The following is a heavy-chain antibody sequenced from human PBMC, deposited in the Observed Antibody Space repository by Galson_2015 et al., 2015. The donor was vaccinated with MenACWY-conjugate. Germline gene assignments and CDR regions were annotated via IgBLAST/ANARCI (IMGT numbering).Heavy chain of an antibody. CDR3: TRHINSSGIFDY. Sequence: SLRLSCAASGFTFSGSTMHWVRQASGKGLEWAGRIRTKINNYATEYAASVKGRFTISRDDSKNTAYLQMNSLKTEDTAIYYCTRHINSSGIFDYWGQGTLVTVSS. D-gene: IGHD6-19*01. J-gene: IGHJ4*02. CDR1: GFTFSGST. V-gene: IGHV3-73*01. CDR2: IRTKINNYAT.